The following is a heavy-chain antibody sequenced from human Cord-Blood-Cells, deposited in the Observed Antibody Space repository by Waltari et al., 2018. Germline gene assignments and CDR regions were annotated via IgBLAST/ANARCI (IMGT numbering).Heavy chain of an antibody. V-gene: IGHV4-34*01. CDR3: ARRVPRGIVVVPAANVEGFDY. CDR1: GGSFSGYY. CDR2: INHSGST. D-gene: IGHD2-2*01. J-gene: IGHJ4*02. Sequence: QVQLQQWGAGLLKPSETLSLTCAVYGGSFSGYYCSWIRQPPGKGREWIGEINHSGSTNYNPSLKSRVTISVDTSKNQFSLKLSSVTAADTAVYYCARRVPRGIVVVPAANVEGFDYWGQGTLVTVSS.